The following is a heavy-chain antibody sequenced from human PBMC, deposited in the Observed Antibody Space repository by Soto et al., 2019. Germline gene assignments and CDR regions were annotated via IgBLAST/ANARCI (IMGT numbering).Heavy chain of an antibody. V-gene: IGHV3-21*01. J-gene: IGHJ4*02. CDR2: IASTSSYI. D-gene: IGHD3-9*01. Sequence: GGSLRLSCAASGFTFSSYSMNWVRQAPGKGLEWVSSIASTSSYIYYADSVKGRFTISRDNDKDSLYLQMNSLRVEDTAVYYCAGDYDILTGYPYYFDYWGQGTLVTVSS. CDR1: GFTFSSYS. CDR3: AGDYDILTGYPYYFDY.